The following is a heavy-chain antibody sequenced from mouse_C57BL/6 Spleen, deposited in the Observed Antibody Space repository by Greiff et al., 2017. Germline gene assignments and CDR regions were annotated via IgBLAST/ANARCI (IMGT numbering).Heavy chain of an antibody. CDR3: ARWGYGSSYWYVDV. Sequence: EVQLQQSGPELVKPGASVKMSCKASGYTFTDYNMHWVKQSHGKSLEWIGYINPNNGGNSYNQKFKGKATLTVNKSSSTAYMELRSLTSEDSAVYYCARWGYGSSYWYVDVWGTGTTVTVSS. J-gene: IGHJ1*03. CDR1: GYTFTDYN. D-gene: IGHD1-1*01. V-gene: IGHV1-22*01. CDR2: INPNNGGN.